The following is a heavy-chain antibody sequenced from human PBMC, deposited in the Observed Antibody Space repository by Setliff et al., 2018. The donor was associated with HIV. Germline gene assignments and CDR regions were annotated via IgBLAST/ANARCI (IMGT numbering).Heavy chain of an antibody. V-gene: IGHV4-39*01. CDR2: MFSSGFT. Sequence: PSETLSLTCRVSGGSISGGSYCWGWIRQSPGKGLEWIGTMFSSGFTDYTPSLKSRVTISVDTSRSQFSLKLNSVTAADTSVYYCARGEDHGDYNNYFDPWGQGILVTVSS. D-gene: IGHD4-17*01. CDR3: ARGEDHGDYNNYFDP. J-gene: IGHJ5*02. CDR1: GGSISGGSYC.